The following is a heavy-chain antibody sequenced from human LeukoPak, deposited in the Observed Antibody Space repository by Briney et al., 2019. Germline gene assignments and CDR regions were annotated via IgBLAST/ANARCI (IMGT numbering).Heavy chain of an antibody. V-gene: IGHV4-4*07. CDR2: IYTSGST. CDR1: GGSISGYY. CDR3: ARAYYYGSVSYYGGYYFDY. J-gene: IGHJ4*02. D-gene: IGHD3-10*01. Sequence: SETLSLTCRVSGGSISGYYWSWIRQPAGKGLEWIGRIYTSGSTNYTPSLKSRVTISVDTSKNQFSLKLSSVTAADTAVYYCARAYYYGSVSYYGGYYFDYWGQGTLVTVSS.